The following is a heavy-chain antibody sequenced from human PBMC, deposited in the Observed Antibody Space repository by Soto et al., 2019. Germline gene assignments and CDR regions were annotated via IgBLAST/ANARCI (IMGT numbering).Heavy chain of an antibody. J-gene: IGHJ4*02. D-gene: IGHD6-6*01. CDR3: ARWRRRSSSPGPFDY. CDR2: INAGNGNT. Sequence: ASVKVSCKASGYTFTSYAMHWVRQAPGQRLEWMGWINAGNGNTKYSQKFQGRVTITRDTSASTAYMELSSLRSEDTAVYYCARWRRRSSSPGPFDYWGQGTLVTVSS. CDR1: GYTFTSYA. V-gene: IGHV1-3*01.